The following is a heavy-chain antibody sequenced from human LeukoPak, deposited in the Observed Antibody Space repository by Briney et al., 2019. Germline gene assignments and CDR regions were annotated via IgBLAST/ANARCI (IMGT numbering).Heavy chain of an antibody. V-gene: IGHV3-53*01. CDR2: IYSGGST. D-gene: IGHD3-10*01. CDR3: ARESSMVRGVILTRYFDY. CDR1: GFTVSSNY. J-gene: IGHJ4*02. Sequence: GGSLRLSCAASGFTVSSNYMSWVRQAPGKGLEWVSVIYSGGSTYYADSVKGRFTISRDNSKNTLYLQMNSLRAEDTAVYYCARESSMVRGVILTRYFDYWGQGTLVTVSS.